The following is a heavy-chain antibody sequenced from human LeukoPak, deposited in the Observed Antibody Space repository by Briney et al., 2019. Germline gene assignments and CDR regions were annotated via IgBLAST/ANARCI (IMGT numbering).Heavy chain of an antibody. CDR1: GFPFSVYA. Sequence: PGGSLRLSCAASGFPFSVYAMTWVRQAPGKGLEWVAAISPSASHRYYADFVGGRFTISRDNSKNTLDLQMSSLRAEDTAVYYCVKDRFGSFDPWGQGTLVTVSS. J-gene: IGHJ5*02. CDR2: ISPSASHR. V-gene: IGHV3-23*01. D-gene: IGHD5-18*01. CDR3: VKDRFGSFDP.